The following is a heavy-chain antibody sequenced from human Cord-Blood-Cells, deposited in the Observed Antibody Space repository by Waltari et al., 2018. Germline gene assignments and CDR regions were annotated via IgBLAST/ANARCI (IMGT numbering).Heavy chain of an antibody. V-gene: IGHV3-53*01. J-gene: IGHJ3*02. CDR3: GIQTGELGAFDI. CDR1: GFTVSSNY. D-gene: IGHD3-10*01. CDR2: IYSGGST. Sequence: EVQLVESGGGLIQPGGSLRLSCAASGFTVSSNYMSWVRQAPGKGMEWVSVIYSGGSTYYAYSVKGRFTIARDNSKNTLYLQMNSLRAEDTAVYYCGIQTGELGAFDIWGQGTMVTVSS.